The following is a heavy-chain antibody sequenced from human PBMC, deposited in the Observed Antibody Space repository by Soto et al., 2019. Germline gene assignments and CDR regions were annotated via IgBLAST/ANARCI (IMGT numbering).Heavy chain of an antibody. CDR3: ARGSGSSWFFM. CDR2: IGGTVGSI. Sequence: PGGSLRLSCAASGFTFSTYSMTWVRRAPGKGLEWVSYIGGTVGSIYYADSLKGRFTISRDNAKKSLFLQVNSLRAEDTAVYYCARGSGSSWFFMWGQGTLVTVSS. J-gene: IGHJ4*02. V-gene: IGHV3-48*04. D-gene: IGHD6-13*01. CDR1: GFTFSTYS.